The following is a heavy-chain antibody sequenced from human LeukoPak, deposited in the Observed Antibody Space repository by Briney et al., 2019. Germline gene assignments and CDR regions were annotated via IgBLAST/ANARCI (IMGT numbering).Heavy chain of an antibody. CDR1: GFTFRTSW. J-gene: IGHJ4*02. V-gene: IGHV3-74*01. CDR3: ARGLGSPTDY. D-gene: IGHD1-26*01. CDR2: INDDGSTT. Sequence: HSGGSLRLSCAASGFTFRTSWMHWLRQAPGKGLVWVSRINDDGSTTTYADSVKGRFTISRDNAKSTLYLQMNSLRAEDTAVYYCARGLGSPTDYWGQGTLVTVSS.